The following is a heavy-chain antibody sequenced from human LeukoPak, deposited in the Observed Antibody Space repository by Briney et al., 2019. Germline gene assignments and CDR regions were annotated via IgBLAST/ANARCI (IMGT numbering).Heavy chain of an antibody. CDR3: ARGGQGYDLNWFDP. D-gene: IGHD3-3*01. CDR2: ISYDGSNK. Sequence: GRSLRLSCAASGFTFSSYTIHWVRQAPGKGLEWVTIISYDGSNKYYADSVKGRFTISRDNSKNTLYLQMNSPRAEDTAVYYCARGGQGYDLNWFDPWGQGTLVTVSS. V-gene: IGHV3-30-3*01. CDR1: GFTFSSYT. J-gene: IGHJ5*02.